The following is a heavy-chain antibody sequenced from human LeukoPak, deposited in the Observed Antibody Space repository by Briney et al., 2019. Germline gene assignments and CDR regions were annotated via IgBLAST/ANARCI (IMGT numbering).Heavy chain of an antibody. CDR1: GFTFSDYY. Sequence: GGSLRLSCAASGFTFSDYYMSWIRQAPGKGLEWVSYISSSGSTIYYADSLKGRFTISRDNAKNSLYLQMNNLRVEDTAVYYCARADRDSDWYIDDCWGQGTLVTVSS. V-gene: IGHV3-11*04. J-gene: IGHJ4*02. D-gene: IGHD6-19*01. CDR2: ISSSGSTI. CDR3: ARADRDSDWYIDDC.